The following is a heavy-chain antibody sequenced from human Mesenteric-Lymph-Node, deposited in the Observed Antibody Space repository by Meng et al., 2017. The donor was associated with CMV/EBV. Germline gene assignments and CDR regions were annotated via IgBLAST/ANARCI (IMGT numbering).Heavy chain of an antibody. CDR3: AKTHDLMNWFDP. D-gene: IGHD2-21*02. CDR1: GFTFSSYW. Sequence: GESLKISCAASGFTFSSYWMTWVRQAPGKGLEWVANIRPDGSDKYYVDSVKGRFTIFRDNVKNSLYLQMDSLRAEDTAVYYCAKTHDLMNWFDPWGQGTLVTVSS. V-gene: IGHV3-7*01. CDR2: IRPDGSDK. J-gene: IGHJ5*02.